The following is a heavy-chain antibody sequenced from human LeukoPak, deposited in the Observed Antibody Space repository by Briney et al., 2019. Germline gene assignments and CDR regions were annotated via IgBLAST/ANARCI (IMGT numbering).Heavy chain of an antibody. Sequence: TGRSLRLSCAASGFTFSSYAMHWVRQAPGKGLEWVAVISYDGSNKYYADSVKGRFTISRDNSKNTLYLQMNSLRAEDTAVYYCARGGYDFWSGYYKRGRILDYWGQGTLVTVSS. CDR3: ARGGYDFWSGYYKRGRILDY. V-gene: IGHV3-30-3*01. J-gene: IGHJ4*02. CDR2: ISYDGSNK. D-gene: IGHD3-3*01. CDR1: GFTFSSYA.